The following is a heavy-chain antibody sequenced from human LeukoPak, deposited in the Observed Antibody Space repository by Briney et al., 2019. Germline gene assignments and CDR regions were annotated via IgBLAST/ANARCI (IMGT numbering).Heavy chain of an antibody. V-gene: IGHV4-34*01. CDR1: GGSISGFH. CDR2: IDHSGDT. Sequence: SETLSLTCAVYGGSISGFHYTWIRQPPGKGLEWIGEIDHSGDTNYNPSLKSRAIVSVDTSKSQFSLKLTSVTAADAAVYYCARGSPFQEWGQGTLVTVSS. CDR3: ARGSPFQE. J-gene: IGHJ1*01.